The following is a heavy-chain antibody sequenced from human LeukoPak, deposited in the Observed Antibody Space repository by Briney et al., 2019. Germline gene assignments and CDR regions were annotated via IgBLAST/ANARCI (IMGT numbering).Heavy chain of an antibody. J-gene: IGHJ6*03. CDR1: GGSISSYY. Sequence: SETLSLTCTVSGGSISSYYWSWIRQPPGKGLEWIGYIYYSGSTNYNPSLKSRVTISVDTSKNQFSLKLSSVTAADTAVYYCARVGRGRRFHYYYMDVWGKGTTATVSS. D-gene: IGHD3-16*01. V-gene: IGHV4-59*01. CDR3: ARVGRGRRFHYYYMDV. CDR2: IYYSGST.